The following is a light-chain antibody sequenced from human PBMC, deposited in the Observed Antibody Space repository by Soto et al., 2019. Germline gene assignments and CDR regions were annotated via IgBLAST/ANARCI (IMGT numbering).Light chain of an antibody. CDR1: QGIKDY. CDR3: QQYNTWPRT. Sequence: EIVMTQSPATLSVSPGERATLSCRASQGIKDYLAWFQQKPGQAPRLLIYGASTRATAIPARFSGSGSVTEFTLAISSLQSEDFAVYYCQQYNTWPRTFGQGTKVETK. V-gene: IGKV3-15*01. J-gene: IGKJ1*01. CDR2: GAS.